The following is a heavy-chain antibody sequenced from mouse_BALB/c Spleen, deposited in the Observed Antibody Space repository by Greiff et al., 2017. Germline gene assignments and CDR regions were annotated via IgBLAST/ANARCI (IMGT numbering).Heavy chain of an antibody. CDR3: ARCDYEFAY. J-gene: IGHJ3*01. CDR1: GYSITSDYA. D-gene: IGHD2-4*01. Sequence: EVKLEESGPGLVKPSQSLSLTCTVTGYSITSDYAWNWIRQFPGNKLEWMGYISYSGSTSYNPSLKSRISITRDTSKNQFFLQLNSVTTEDTATYYCARCDYEFAYWGQGTLVTVSA. CDR2: ISYSGST. V-gene: IGHV3-2*02.